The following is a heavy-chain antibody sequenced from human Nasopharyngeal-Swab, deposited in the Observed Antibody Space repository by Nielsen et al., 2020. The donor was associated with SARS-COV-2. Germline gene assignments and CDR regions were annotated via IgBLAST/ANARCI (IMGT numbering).Heavy chain of an antibody. CDR2: INHKRGT. J-gene: IGHJ3*02. V-gene: IGHV4-34*01. CDR3: ARANYDYIWGSYRSAFQDDAFDI. Sequence: WIRQPPGKGLEWIGEINHKRGTNYNPSLESRVTVSLDTSKSQLSLRLISVTAADTAVYYCARANYDYIWGSYRSAFQDDAFDIWGQGTMVTVSS. D-gene: IGHD3-16*02.